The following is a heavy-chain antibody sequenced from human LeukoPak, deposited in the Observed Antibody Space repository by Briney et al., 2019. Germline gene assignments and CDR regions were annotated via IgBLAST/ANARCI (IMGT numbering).Heavy chain of an antibody. CDR1: GFTLDDYG. V-gene: IGHV3-20*04. D-gene: IGHD6-13*01. Sequence: PGGSLRLPCAASGFTLDDYGMSWVRQAPGKGLERVSGPNWNGGSTGYADSVKGRFTISRDNAKNSLYLQMNSLRAEDTALYYCARDYSWSTHDYWGQGTLVTVSS. CDR2: PNWNGGST. J-gene: IGHJ4*01. CDR3: ARDYSWSTHDY.